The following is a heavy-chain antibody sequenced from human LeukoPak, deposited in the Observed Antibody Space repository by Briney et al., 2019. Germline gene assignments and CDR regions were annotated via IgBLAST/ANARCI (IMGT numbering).Heavy chain of an antibody. CDR2: INPNSGGT. J-gene: IGHJ4*02. CDR1: GYTFSGYY. D-gene: IGHD3-9*01. Sequence: ASVKVSCKASGYTFSGYYIHWVRQAPGQGPEWMGWINPNSGGTNYAQKFQGRVTMTRDTSISTAYMELSRLRSDDTAVYYCAREAPPYYDILTGYYNVRYFDCWGQGTLVTVSS. V-gene: IGHV1-2*02. CDR3: AREAPPYYDILTGYYNVRYFDC.